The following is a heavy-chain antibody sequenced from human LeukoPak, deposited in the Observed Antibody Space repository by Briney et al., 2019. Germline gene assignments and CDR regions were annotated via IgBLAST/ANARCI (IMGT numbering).Heavy chain of an antibody. CDR1: GFTFRNYG. J-gene: IGHJ4*02. D-gene: IGHD3-10*01. CDR2: ISFDGTNK. V-gene: IGHV3-30*18. CDR3: AKQYYGSGSFDY. Sequence: GGSLRLSCAASGFTFRNYGMHWVRRAPGKGLKWVSLISFDGTNKYYLDSVKGRFTISRDNSKNTLYLQMNSLRAEDTAVYYCAKQYYGSGSFDYWGQGTLVTVSS.